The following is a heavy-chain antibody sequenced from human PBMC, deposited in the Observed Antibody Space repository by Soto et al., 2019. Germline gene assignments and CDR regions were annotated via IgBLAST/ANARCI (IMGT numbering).Heavy chain of an antibody. Sequence: QAGGSLRLSCAASGFTFSSYSMNWVRQAPGKGLGRVSYISSSTSTIYYADSAKGRFTISRDNAQNSLYLQMNCLRDVDTAVFYRAIDNHPCYSIGWYWGQGTLV. V-gene: IGHV3-48*02. CDR3: AIDNHPCYSIGWY. D-gene: IGHD6-19*01. CDR1: GFTFSSYS. CDR2: ISSSTSTI. J-gene: IGHJ4*02.